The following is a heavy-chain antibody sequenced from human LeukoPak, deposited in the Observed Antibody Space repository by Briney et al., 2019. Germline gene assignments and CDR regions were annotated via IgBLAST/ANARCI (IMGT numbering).Heavy chain of an antibody. Sequence: SETLSLTCAVSGESFSGCFWTWIRQPPGKGLEWIGESNHFGSTDYNPSLKSRVTISVDTSKKQFSLNVRSVTDADTAVYFCARGRLQLWSFPLPYNHYAIDVWGQGTTVTVSS. CDR3: ARGRLQLWSFPLPYNHYAIDV. CDR2: SNHFGST. D-gene: IGHD5-18*01. V-gene: IGHV4-34*01. CDR1: GESFSGCF. J-gene: IGHJ6*02.